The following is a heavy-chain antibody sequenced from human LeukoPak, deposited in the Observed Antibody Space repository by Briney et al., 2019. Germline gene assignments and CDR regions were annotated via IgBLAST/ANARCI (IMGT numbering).Heavy chain of an antibody. CDR1: GFTFSSSA. D-gene: IGHD3-16*01. J-gene: IGHJ4*02. Sequence: GGSLRLSCAASGFTFSSSAMSWVRQVPGKGLEWVSGISASGGSTNYADSVRGRFTISRDNSKNTLYVQMNSLRDEDTALYYCAKNQRGESPHYFASWGKGTLVPVPS. V-gene: IGHV3-23*01. CDR2: ISASGGST. CDR3: AKNQRGESPHYFAS.